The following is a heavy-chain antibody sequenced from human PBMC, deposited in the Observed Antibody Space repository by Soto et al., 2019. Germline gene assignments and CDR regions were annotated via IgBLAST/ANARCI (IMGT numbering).Heavy chain of an antibody. Sequence: QIQLVQSGTEVKKPGATVRVSCKASGYTFISYGISWVRQAPGQGLEWMGWISTYTVNTNYAQKFQGRVTMATDTYTSTAHMELRSLRPDDTAVYSCARAGYRTSWLGLLGTGALGVEIDYWAQGTQVTVSS. D-gene: IGHD6-13*01. CDR3: ARAGYRTSWLGLLGTGALGVEIDY. CDR2: ISTYTVNT. V-gene: IGHV1-18*01. CDR1: GYTFISYG. J-gene: IGHJ4*02.